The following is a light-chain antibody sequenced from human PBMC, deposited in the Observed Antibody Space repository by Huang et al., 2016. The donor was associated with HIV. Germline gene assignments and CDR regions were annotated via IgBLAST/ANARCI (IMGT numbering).Light chain of an antibody. CDR2: WAS. CDR1: PSVYSSSTSKDY. CDR3: QQYYSSPQT. V-gene: IGKV4-1*01. Sequence: DIILTPSPDSLAVSLGDRATLNCRSSPSVYSSSTSKDYMAWCQQKPGQPPRLLLFWASTREAGVPDRFSGSGSGTHFTLTIANLEAEDAAIYYCQQYYSSPQTFGQGTRVEVK. J-gene: IGKJ1*01.